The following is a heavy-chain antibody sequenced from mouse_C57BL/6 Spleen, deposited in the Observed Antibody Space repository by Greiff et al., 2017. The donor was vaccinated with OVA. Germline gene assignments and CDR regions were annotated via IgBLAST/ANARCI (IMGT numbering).Heavy chain of an antibody. J-gene: IGHJ2*01. CDR1: GYTFTSYW. CDR3: ARWLLREYYFDY. D-gene: IGHD1-1*01. CDR2: IDPSDSYT. Sequence: VQLQQPGAELVMPGASVKLSCKASGYTFTSYWMHWVKQRPGQGLEWIGEIDPSDSYTNYNQKFKGKSTLTVDTSSSTAYMQLSSLTSEDSAVYYCARWLLREYYFDYWGQGTTLTVSS. V-gene: IGHV1-69*01.